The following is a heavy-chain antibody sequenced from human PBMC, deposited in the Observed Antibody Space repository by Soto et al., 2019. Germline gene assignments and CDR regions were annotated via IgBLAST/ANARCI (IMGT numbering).Heavy chain of an antibody. CDR1: CGSSRGHY. V-gene: IGHV4-59*11. J-gene: IGHJ6*02. Sequence: SETLSLTCTLSCGSSRGHYWSWIPQPPGKGLEWIGYMYNTGSTVYNPSFKSRVTISVDTSKNQFSLKLNSVTAADTAVYYCARDLWGYCGTDCYPLDVWGQGTTVTVS. D-gene: IGHD2-21*02. CDR3: ARDLWGYCGTDCYPLDV. CDR2: MYNTGST.